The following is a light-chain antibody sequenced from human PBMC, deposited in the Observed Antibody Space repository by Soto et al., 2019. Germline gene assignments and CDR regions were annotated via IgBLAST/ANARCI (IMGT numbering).Light chain of an antibody. CDR3: SSYTSSSTL. V-gene: IGLV2-14*01. CDR2: DVT. Sequence: QSALTQPASVSGSPGQSITISCTGTSSDVGGYNYVSWYQQYPGKAPKLIIYDVTNRPSGVSNRFSGSKSGNTASLTISGLQAEDAADYYCSSYTSSSTLFGGGTKLTVL. CDR1: SSDVGGYNY. J-gene: IGLJ3*02.